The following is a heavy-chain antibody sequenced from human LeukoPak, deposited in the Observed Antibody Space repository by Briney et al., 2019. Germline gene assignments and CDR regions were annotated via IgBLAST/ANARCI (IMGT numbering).Heavy chain of an antibody. V-gene: IGHV3-9*01. J-gene: IGHJ4*02. CDR2: ISWNSGSI. CDR3: AKTAGYAKSDYFDY. CDR1: GFTFDDYA. Sequence: GGSLRLSCAASGFTFDDYAMHWVRRAPGKGLEWVSGISWNSGSIGYADSVKGRFTISRDNAKNSLYLQMNSLRAEDTALYYCAKTAGYAKSDYFDYWGQGTLVTVSS. D-gene: IGHD2-21*02.